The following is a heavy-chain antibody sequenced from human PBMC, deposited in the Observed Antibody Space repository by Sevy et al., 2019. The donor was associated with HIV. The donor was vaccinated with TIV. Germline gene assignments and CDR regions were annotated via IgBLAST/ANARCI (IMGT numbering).Heavy chain of an antibody. J-gene: IGHJ5*02. CDR2: INTNTGNP. CDR1: GYTFTNYA. Sequence: ASVKVSCKASGYTFTNYAINWVRQAPGQGLEWMGWINTNTGNPTFAQGFTGRFVFSLDTSVTTAYLQISSLKADDTAFYYCARGPLGLMYGGIWFDPWGHEPWSPSPQ. D-gene: IGHD2-8*01. CDR3: ARGPLGLMYGGIWFDP. V-gene: IGHV7-4-1*02.